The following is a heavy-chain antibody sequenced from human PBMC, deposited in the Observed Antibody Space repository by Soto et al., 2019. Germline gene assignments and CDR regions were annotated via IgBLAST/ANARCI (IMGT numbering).Heavy chain of an antibody. CDR3: APLTVSLSGPYGIHV. V-gene: IGHV4-34*01. D-gene: IGHD5-12*01. J-gene: IGHJ6*02. CDR1: CGAFIGYY. CDR2: INHSGST. Sequence: SAPLSLTFAVYCGAFIGYYWIWILQPPGKGLEWIVEINHSGSTDYNPSLKSRVTISVDTSKNQFSLKLSSVTAADTAVYYCAPLTVSLSGPYGIHVWGHGTTVTVSS.